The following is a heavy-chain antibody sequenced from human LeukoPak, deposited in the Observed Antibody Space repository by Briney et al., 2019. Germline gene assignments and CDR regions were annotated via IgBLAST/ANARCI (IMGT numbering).Heavy chain of an antibody. D-gene: IGHD6-13*01. V-gene: IGHV1-46*01. J-gene: IGHJ3*02. CDR1: GYTFTSYY. CDR2: INPSGGST. CDR3: AKAGQPGYSSSEGINAFDI. Sequence: ASVKVSCKASGYTFTSYYMHWVRQAPGQGLEWMGIINPSGGSTSYAQKFQGRVTMTRDMSTSTVYMELSSLRSEDTAVYYCAKAGQPGYSSSEGINAFDIWGQGTKVTVSS.